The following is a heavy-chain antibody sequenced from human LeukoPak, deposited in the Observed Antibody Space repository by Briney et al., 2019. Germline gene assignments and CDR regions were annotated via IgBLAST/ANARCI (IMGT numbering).Heavy chain of an antibody. CDR1: GDSISSSSSY. CDR2: IYYSGST. CDR3: ARDKGGSGSYYNDWFDP. V-gene: IGHV4-39*07. D-gene: IGHD3-10*01. J-gene: IGHJ5*02. Sequence: SETLSLTCTVSGDSISSSSSYWGWIRQPPGEGLEWIGSIYYSGSTYYNPSLKSRVTISVDTSKNQFSLKLSSVTAADTAVYYCARDKGGSGSYYNDWFDPWGQGTLVTVSS.